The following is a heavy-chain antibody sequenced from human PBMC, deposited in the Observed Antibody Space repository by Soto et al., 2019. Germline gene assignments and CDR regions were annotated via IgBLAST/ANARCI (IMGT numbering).Heavy chain of an antibody. CDR2: IIPIVGTG. Sequence: QVQLVQSGAEVKKPGSSVKVSCKASGGSFSSYAISWVRQAPGQGLEWMGGIIPIVGTGNYGQNFQGRVTITADESTSTAYMELSSLRSEDTGMYYCARDVRAAGRPGMDVWGQGTTVTVSS. CDR1: GGSFSSYA. CDR3: ARDVRAAGRPGMDV. D-gene: IGHD6-13*01. J-gene: IGHJ6*02. V-gene: IGHV1-69*01.